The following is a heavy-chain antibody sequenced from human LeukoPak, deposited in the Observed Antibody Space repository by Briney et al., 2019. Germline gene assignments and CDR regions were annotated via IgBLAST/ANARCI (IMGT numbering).Heavy chain of an antibody. CDR1: GFTFSTYG. V-gene: IGHV3-33*01. Sequence: GGSLRLSCAASGFTFSTYGIHWVRQAPGQGLEWVAVVWNDGTNKYYTKSVKGRFTISRDNSRNMVFLQMNSLRAEDTAVYYCVSFYETYWGRGTLVTVSS. D-gene: IGHD2/OR15-2a*01. J-gene: IGHJ4*02. CDR3: VSFYETY. CDR2: VWNDGTNK.